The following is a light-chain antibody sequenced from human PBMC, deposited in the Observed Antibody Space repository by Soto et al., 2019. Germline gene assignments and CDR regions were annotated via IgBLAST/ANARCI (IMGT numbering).Light chain of an antibody. CDR1: SSDVGSYNL. V-gene: IGLV2-23*01. CDR3: CSYAGSSTLVV. CDR2: EGS. J-gene: IGLJ2*01. Sequence: QSALTQPASVSGSPGQPITISCTGTSSDVGSYNLVSWYQHHPGKAPKLMIYEGSKRPSGVSNRFSGSKSGNTASLTISGLQAEDEADYYCCSYAGSSTLVVFGGGTKLTVL.